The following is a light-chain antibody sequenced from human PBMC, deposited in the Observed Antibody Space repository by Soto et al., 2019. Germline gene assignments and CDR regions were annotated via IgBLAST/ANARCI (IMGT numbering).Light chain of an antibody. CDR1: KSISSE. CDR3: QQGHNWPLT. V-gene: IGKV3-15*01. J-gene: IGKJ2*01. Sequence: EIVMTQSPATLSVSPGESATLSCRASKSISSELAWYQQKPGQPPRLLIYGASTRPTGVPARFTGSGSGSDFTLTISRLQSEDFAVYYCQQGHNWPLTFGQGTRLEI. CDR2: GAS.